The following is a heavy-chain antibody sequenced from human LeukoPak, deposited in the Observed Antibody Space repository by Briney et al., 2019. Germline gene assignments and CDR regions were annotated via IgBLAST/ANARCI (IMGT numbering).Heavy chain of an antibody. D-gene: IGHD1-26*01. J-gene: IGHJ4*02. CDR1: GGSISSGSYY. Sequence: SETLSLTCTVSGGSISSGSYYWSWIRQPAGKGLEWIGRIYTSGSTYYNPSLKSRVTISVDTSKNQFSLKLSSVTAADTAVYYCARDLGSEVGATTLFDYWGQGTLVTVSS. CDR3: ARDLGSEVGATTLFDY. V-gene: IGHV4-61*02. CDR2: IYTSGST.